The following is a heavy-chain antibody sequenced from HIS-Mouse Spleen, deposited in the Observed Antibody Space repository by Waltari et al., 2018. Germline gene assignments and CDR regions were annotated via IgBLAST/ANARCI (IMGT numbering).Heavy chain of an antibody. J-gene: IGHJ3*02. CDR2: MSSGGST. V-gene: IGHV3-53*02. D-gene: IGHD7-27*01. Sequence: EVQLVETGGGLIQPGGSLRLSCAASGFTVSSNYMSWVGQAPGKGLGWVSVMSSGGSTYYADSAKGRVTISRDNSKNTLYLQMNSLRAEDTAVYYCARTILGMGAFDIWGQGTMVTVSS. CDR3: ARTILGMGAFDI. CDR1: GFTVSSNY.